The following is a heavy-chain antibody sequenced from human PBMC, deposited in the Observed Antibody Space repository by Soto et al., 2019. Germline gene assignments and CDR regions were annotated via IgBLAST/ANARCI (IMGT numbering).Heavy chain of an antibody. V-gene: IGHV3-7*01. CDR2: IKEDGSET. D-gene: IGHD1-26*01. CDR1: GFTFSSYA. Sequence: GGSLRLSCAASGFTFSSYAMSWVRQAPGKGLEWVANIKEDGSETYYVDSVKGRFTISRDNAKNSLYLQMNSLRAEDTAVYFCARDRTRALYWGQGTVVTVSS. CDR3: ARDRTRALY. J-gene: IGHJ4*02.